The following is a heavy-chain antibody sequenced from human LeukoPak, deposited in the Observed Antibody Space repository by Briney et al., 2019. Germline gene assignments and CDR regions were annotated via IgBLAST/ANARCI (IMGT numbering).Heavy chain of an antibody. CDR1: GYSISSGYY. D-gene: IGHD6-19*01. CDR3: ARRSIAVAGTPFDY. V-gene: IGHV4-38-2*02. CDR2: IYHSGST. Sequence: NPSETLSLTCTVSGYSISSGYYWGWIRQPPGKGLEWIGTIYHSGSTYYNPSLKSRVTISVDTSKNQFSLKLSSVTAADTAVYYCARRSIAVAGTPFDYWGQGTLVTVPS. J-gene: IGHJ4*02.